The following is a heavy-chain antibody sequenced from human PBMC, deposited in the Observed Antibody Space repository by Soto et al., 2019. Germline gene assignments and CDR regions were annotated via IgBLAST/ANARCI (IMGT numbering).Heavy chain of an antibody. Sequence: ASVKVSCKASGYTFTSYGISWVRQAPGQGLEWMGWISAYNGNTNYAQKLQGRVTMTTDTSTSTAYMELRSLRSDDTAVYYCARGVFYYYGSSGYSPDYWGQGTLVTVSS. J-gene: IGHJ4*02. D-gene: IGHD3-22*01. CDR2: ISAYNGNT. CDR3: ARGVFYYYGSSGYSPDY. CDR1: GYTFTSYG. V-gene: IGHV1-18*04.